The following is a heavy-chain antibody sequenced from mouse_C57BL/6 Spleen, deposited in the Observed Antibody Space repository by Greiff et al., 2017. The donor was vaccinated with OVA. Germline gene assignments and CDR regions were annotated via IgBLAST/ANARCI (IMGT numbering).Heavy chain of an antibody. Sequence: QVQLQQPGTELVKPGASVKLSCKASGYTFTSYWMPWVKQRPGQGLEWIGNINPSNGGTNYNEKFKSKATLTVDKSSSTAYMQLSSLTSEDSAVYNCARSDGDSVYNFDYWGEDTTLTDSS. V-gene: IGHV1-53*01. CDR2: INPSNGGT. J-gene: IGHJ2*01. D-gene: IGHD3-3*01. CDR1: GYTFTSYW. CDR3: ARSDGDSVYNFDY.